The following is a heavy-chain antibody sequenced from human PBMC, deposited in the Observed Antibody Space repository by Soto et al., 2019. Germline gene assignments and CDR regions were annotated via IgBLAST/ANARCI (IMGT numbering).Heavy chain of an antibody. V-gene: IGHV4-34*01. J-gene: IGHJ6*02. CDR3: ARYRPNWSGYYPFYYYGMDV. CDR1: GGSFSGYY. CDR2: INHSGST. D-gene: IGHD3-3*01. Sequence: PSETLSLTCAVYGGSFSGYYWSWIRQPPGKGPEWIGEINHSGSTNYNPSLKSRVTIPVDTSKNQFSLKLSSVTAADTAVYYCARYRPNWSGYYPFYYYGMDVWGQGTTVTVS.